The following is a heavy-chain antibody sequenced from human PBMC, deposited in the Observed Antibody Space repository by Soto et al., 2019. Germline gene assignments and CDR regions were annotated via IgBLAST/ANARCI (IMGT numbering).Heavy chain of an antibody. CDR3: ARHKDIVLVGFYP. CDR1: GGSISSSSYY. CDR2: IYSGGST. D-gene: IGHD2-2*01. Sequence: SETLSLTCTVSGGSISSSSYYWGWIRQPPGKGLEWIGSIYSGGSTYYNPSLKSRVTISVDTSKNQFSLKLSSVTAADTAVYYCARHKDIVLVGFYPGGQGTQVTVSS. J-gene: IGHJ5*02. V-gene: IGHV4-39*01.